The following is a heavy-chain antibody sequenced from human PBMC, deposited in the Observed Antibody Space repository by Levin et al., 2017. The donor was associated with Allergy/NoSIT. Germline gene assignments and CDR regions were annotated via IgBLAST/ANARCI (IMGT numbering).Heavy chain of an antibody. CDR3: AKDIAARRGHWYFDL. CDR1: GFTFDDYA. J-gene: IGHJ2*01. V-gene: IGHV3-9*01. CDR2: ISWNSGSI. Sequence: GGSLRLSCAASGFTFDDYAMHWVRQAPGKGLEWVSGISWNSGSIGYADSVKGRFTISRDNAKNSLYLQMNSLRAEDTALYYCAKDIAARRGHWYFDLWGRGTLVTVSS. D-gene: IGHD6-6*01.